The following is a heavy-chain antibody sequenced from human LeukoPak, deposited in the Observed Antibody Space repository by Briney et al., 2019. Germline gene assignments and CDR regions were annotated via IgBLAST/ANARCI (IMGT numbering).Heavy chain of an antibody. Sequence: PGGSLRLSCAASGFNFSTYAMTWVRQVPGKGLEWVSSITGGGVTTDYAASVKGRFTISRDNSKNTLYLQMNSLRAEDTAVYYCATYDSSGYHLMEYSDYWGQGTLVTVSS. V-gene: IGHV3-23*01. J-gene: IGHJ4*02. D-gene: IGHD3-22*01. CDR1: GFNFSTYA. CDR2: ITGGGVTT. CDR3: ATYDSSGYHLMEYSDY.